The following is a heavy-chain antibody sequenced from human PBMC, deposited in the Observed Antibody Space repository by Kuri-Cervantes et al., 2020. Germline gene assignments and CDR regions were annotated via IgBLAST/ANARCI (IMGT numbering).Heavy chain of an antibody. Sequence: SQTLSLTCAVYGGSISGYYWSWIRQPPGKGLEWIGEINHSGSTNYNPSLKSRVTISVDTSKNQFSLKLSSVTAADTALYYCARESRPHGYTYYYGMDVWGQGTTVTVSS. CDR1: GGSISGYY. D-gene: IGHD5-24*01. CDR3: ARESRPHGYTYYYGMDV. J-gene: IGHJ6*02. CDR2: INHSGST. V-gene: IGHV4-34*01.